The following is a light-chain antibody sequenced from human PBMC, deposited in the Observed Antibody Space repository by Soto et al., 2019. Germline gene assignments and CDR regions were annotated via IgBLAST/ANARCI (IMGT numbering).Light chain of an antibody. Sequence: QSALTQPASVSGSPGQSITISCTGTSSDVGGYNSVSWYQHHPGRAPKVMIFEVSNRPSGVSIRFSGSKSGNTASLTISGLRVEDEADYYCSSYTSSNTQVFGTGTKLTVL. CDR1: SSDVGGYNS. CDR2: EVS. J-gene: IGLJ1*01. V-gene: IGLV2-14*01. CDR3: SSYTSSNTQV.